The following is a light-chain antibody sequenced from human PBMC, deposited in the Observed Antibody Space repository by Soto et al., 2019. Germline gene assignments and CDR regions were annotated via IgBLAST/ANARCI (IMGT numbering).Light chain of an antibody. V-gene: IGLV2-14*01. CDR3: SSHTSSSTVV. CDR2: DVS. CDR1: SSDVGGYNY. J-gene: IGLJ2*01. Sequence: QSVLTQPASVSGSPGQSIAISCTGTSSDVGGYNYVSWYQQHPGKAPKLMIYDVSKRPSGGVSNRFSGSKSGNTASLTISGLQAEDEADYYCSSHTSSSTVVFGGGTKVTVL.